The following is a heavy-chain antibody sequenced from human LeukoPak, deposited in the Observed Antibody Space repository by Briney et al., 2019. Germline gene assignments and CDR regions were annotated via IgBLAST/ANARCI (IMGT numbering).Heavy chain of an antibody. D-gene: IGHD3-9*01. J-gene: IGHJ6*03. CDR2: INQDGSEK. CDR3: ARGKSDYDILTVYYNYYYYMDV. V-gene: IGHV3-7*01. Sequence: GGSLRLSCAASGFTFSSYWMSWVRQAPGKGLEWVANINQDGSEKYYVDSVKGRFTMSRDNANNSLHLQMNSLRAEDTAVYYCARGKSDYDILTVYYNYYYYMDVWGKGTTVTVSS. CDR1: GFTFSSYW.